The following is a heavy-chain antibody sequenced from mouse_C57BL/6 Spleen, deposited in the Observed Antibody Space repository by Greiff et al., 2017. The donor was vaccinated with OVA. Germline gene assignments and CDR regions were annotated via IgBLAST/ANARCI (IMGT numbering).Heavy chain of an antibody. V-gene: IGHV1-4*01. CDR3: ARWAYGSSYFDY. CDR2: INPSSGYT. CDR1: GYTFTSYT. J-gene: IGHJ2*01. D-gene: IGHD1-1*01. Sequence: VKLQESGAELARPGASVKMSCKASGYTFTSYTMHWVKQRPGQGLEWIGYINPSSGYTKYNQKFKDKATLTADKSSSTAYMQLSSLTSEDSAVYYCARWAYGSSYFDYWGQGTTLTVSS.